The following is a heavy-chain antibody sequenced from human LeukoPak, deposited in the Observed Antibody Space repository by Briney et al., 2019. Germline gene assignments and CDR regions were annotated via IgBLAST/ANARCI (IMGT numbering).Heavy chain of an antibody. CDR3: ARAVVRGRYYMDV. CDR1: GGSFSGYY. Sequence: SETLSLTCAVYGGSFSGYYWSWIRQPPGKGLEWIGYIYYSGSTNYNPSLKSRVTISVDTSKNQFSLKLSSVTAADTAVYYCARAVVRGRYYMDVWGKGTTVTISS. V-gene: IGHV4-59*01. J-gene: IGHJ6*03. D-gene: IGHD3-10*01. CDR2: IYYSGST.